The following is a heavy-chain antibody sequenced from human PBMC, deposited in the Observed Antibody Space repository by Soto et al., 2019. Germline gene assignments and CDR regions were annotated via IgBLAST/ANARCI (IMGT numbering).Heavy chain of an antibody. J-gene: IGHJ3*02. V-gene: IGHV1-69*02. CDR2: IIPILGIA. Sequence: VASVKVSCKASGGTFSSYTISWVRQAPGQGLEWMGRIIPILGIANYAQKFQGGVTITADKSTSTAYMELSSLRSEDTAVYYCARYGSGSYFDGPNDAFDIWGQGTMVTVSS. D-gene: IGHD3-10*01. CDR1: GGTFSSYT. CDR3: ARYGSGSYFDGPNDAFDI.